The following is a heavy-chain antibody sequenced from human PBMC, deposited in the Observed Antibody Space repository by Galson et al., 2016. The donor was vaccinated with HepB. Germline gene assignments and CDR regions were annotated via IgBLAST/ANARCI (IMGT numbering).Heavy chain of an antibody. CDR1: GFSFSTFA. V-gene: IGHV3-23*01. J-gene: IGHJ4*02. CDR3: ARDWGSSWCLH. D-gene: IGHD6-13*01. CDR2: ITGTGGGP. Sequence: SLRLSCAASGFSFSTFAMSWVRQAPGKGLEWISGITGTGGGPYYADSVKGRFTISSDTSKNTLYLQMNSLKAEDTAVYYCARDWGSSWCLHWGQGTLVTVSS.